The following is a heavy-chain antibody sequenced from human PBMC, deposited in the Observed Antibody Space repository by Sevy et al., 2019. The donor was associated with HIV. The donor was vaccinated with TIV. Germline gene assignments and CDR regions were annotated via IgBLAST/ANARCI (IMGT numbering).Heavy chain of an antibody. V-gene: IGHV4-34*01. Sequence: SETLSLTCAVYGGSFSGYYWSWIRQPPGKGLEWIGEINPSGSTNYNPSLKSRVTISVDTSKNQFSLKLSSVTAADTAVYYCTRGGRDIVVVVAAIQEWIDPWGQGTLVTVSS. J-gene: IGHJ5*02. CDR2: INPSGST. D-gene: IGHD2-15*01. CDR1: GGSFSGYY. CDR3: TRGGRDIVVVVAAIQEWIDP.